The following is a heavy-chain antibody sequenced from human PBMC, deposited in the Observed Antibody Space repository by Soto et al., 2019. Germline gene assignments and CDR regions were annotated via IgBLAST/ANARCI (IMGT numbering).Heavy chain of an antibody. CDR2: IYWDDDK. V-gene: IGHV2-5*02. J-gene: IGHJ4*02. Sequence: QITLNESGPTVVRPTETLTLTCRVSGFSLTTSGVGVGWIRQSPGKATEGLALIYWDDDKRYSASLKSRLTITKDTSKNQVVLTVSDLDPTDTATYYCAHRVLRTVFGLVTKTAIYFDFWGQGTPVAVSS. CDR3: AHRVLRTVFGLVTKTAIYFDF. CDR1: GFSLTTSGVG. D-gene: IGHD3-3*01.